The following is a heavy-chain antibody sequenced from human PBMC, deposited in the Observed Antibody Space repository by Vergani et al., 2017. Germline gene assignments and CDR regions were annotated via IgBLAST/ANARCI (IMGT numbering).Heavy chain of an antibody. D-gene: IGHD1-14*01. Sequence: EVQLVESGGGLVKPGGSLRLSCEASGFIFNNAWMSWVRQAPGKGLEDIGRIKSVSDGETRDYAAPVKGTFNISRDDSKNKVYLQMNSLKIEDTGVYYSTLGPGNRGFDYWGQGALVTVSS. J-gene: IGHJ4*02. CDR2: IKSVSDGETR. CDR3: TLGPGNRGFDY. V-gene: IGHV3-15*01. CDR1: GFIFNNAW.